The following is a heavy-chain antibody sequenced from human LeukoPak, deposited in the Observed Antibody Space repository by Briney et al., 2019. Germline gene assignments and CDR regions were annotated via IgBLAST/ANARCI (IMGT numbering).Heavy chain of an antibody. CDR1: GGSNSSGSYY. Sequence: PSETLSLTCTVSGGSNSSGSYYWSWIRQPAGKGLEWIGRIYTSGSTDYNPSLKSRVTISVDTSKNQFSLKLSSVTAADTAVYYCARGYGDYLKWFDPWGQGTLVTVSS. CDR3: ARGYGDYLKWFDP. V-gene: IGHV4-61*02. CDR2: IYTSGST. J-gene: IGHJ5*02. D-gene: IGHD4-17*01.